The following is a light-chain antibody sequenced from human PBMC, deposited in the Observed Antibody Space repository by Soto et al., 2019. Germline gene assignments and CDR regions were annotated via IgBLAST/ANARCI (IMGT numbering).Light chain of an antibody. CDR1: QSVSSNS. J-gene: IGKJ1*01. CDR3: QQYGSSTWT. V-gene: IGKV3-20*01. Sequence: EIVLTQSPGTLSLSPGERATLSCRASQSVSSNSLAWYQQKPGQAPRLLIYDASSRATGIPDRFSGSGSETDFTLTISRLEPDEFDVYYCQQYGSSTWTFGQWTKVEIK. CDR2: DAS.